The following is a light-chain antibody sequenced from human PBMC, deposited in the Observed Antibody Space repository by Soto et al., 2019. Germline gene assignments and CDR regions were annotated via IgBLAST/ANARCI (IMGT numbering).Light chain of an antibody. J-gene: IGLJ2*01. V-gene: IGLV2-14*03. CDR2: DAT. Sequence: QSALTQPASVSESPGQSITISCTGTSSDIGGSDYVSWYRQHPGKAPKLLISDATNRPSGVSSRFSGSKSGNTASLTISGLQAEDEADYYCSSFTTSSSVAFGEGTELTVL. CDR3: SSFTTSSSVA. CDR1: SSDIGGSDY.